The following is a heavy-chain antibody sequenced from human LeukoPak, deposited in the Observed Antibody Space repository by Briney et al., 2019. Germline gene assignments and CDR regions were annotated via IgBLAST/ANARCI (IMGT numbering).Heavy chain of an antibody. Sequence: SVKVSCKASGYTFTSYDISWVRQAPGQGLEWMGGIIPIFGTANYAQKFQGRVTITADESTSTAYMELSSLRSEDTAVYYCARSTSHEDYGGNNNWFDPWGQGTLVTVSS. CDR1: GYTFTSYD. J-gene: IGHJ5*02. CDR3: ARSTSHEDYGGNNNWFDP. CDR2: IIPIFGTA. D-gene: IGHD4-23*01. V-gene: IGHV1-69*13.